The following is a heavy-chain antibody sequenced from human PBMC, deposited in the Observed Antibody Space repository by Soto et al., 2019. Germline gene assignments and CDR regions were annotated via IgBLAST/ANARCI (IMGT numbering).Heavy chain of an antibody. J-gene: IGHJ4*02. CDR3: ARGWIMSFGPEF. D-gene: IGHD2-2*03. CDR2: ISGSEDSK. Sequence: PGGSLRLSWAASGFTFSSYAMSWVRQAPGKGLEWVAVISGSEDSKYYADSVKGRFTISRENSKNTLYLQMNSLRAEFSSVYSCARGWIMSFGPEFWGLGTLVPVSS. V-gene: IGHV3-23*01. CDR1: GFTFSSYA.